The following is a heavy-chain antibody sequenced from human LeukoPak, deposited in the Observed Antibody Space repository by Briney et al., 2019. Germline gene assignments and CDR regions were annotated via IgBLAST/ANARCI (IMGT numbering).Heavy chain of an antibody. J-gene: IGHJ4*02. Sequence: SETLSLTCTVSGGSISSYYWSWIRQPPGKGLEWIGYIYYSGHTNYNSSLKSRVTMSLDTSKSQFSLRLSSVTAADTAVYFCARHPFATPFDYWGPGTLVTVSS. CDR1: GGSISSYY. V-gene: IGHV4-59*08. D-gene: IGHD2-15*01. CDR3: ARHPFATPFDY. CDR2: IYYSGHT.